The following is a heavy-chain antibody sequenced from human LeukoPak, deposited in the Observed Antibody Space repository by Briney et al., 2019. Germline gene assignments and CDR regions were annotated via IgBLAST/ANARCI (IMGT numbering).Heavy chain of an antibody. J-gene: IGHJ4*02. V-gene: IGHV1-46*01. D-gene: IGHD3-22*01. Sequence: ASVKVSCKASGYTFTSYYMHWVRQAPGQGLEWMGIINPSGGSTSYAQKFQGRVTMTRDMSTSTVCMELSSLRSEDTAVYYCASLNYYDSSGYYEDYWGQGTLVTVSS. CDR3: ASLNYYDSSGYYEDY. CDR1: GYTFTSYY. CDR2: INPSGGST.